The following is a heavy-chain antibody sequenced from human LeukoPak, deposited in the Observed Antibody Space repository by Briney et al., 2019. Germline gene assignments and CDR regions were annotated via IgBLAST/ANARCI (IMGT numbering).Heavy chain of an antibody. CDR3: AKDSHSWSRDY. CDR1: GFTFGSYS. J-gene: IGHJ4*02. D-gene: IGHD6-13*01. V-gene: IGHV3-21*01. Sequence: PGGSLRLSCAASGFTFGSYSMTWLRQAPGKGLEWVSLIDSNSNFMNYADSVKGRFTISRDNAKKSLYLEMNSLRAEDTAVYCCAKDSHSWSRDYWGQGTLVTVSS. CDR2: IDSNSNFM.